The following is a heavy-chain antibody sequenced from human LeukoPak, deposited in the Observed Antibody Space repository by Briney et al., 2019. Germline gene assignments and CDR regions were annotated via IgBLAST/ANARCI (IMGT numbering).Heavy chain of an antibody. Sequence: SETLSLTCTVSGDSISSSSYYWGWIRQPSGRGLEWIASIYYSGSTYYNPSLKSRVTIYVDTSKNQFSLNLSSVTAADTSFYYCASLGASGYVHYWGQGTLVTVSS. CDR1: GDSISSSSYY. J-gene: IGHJ4*02. CDR2: IYYSGST. V-gene: IGHV4-39*01. CDR3: ASLGASGYVHY. D-gene: IGHD3-10*02.